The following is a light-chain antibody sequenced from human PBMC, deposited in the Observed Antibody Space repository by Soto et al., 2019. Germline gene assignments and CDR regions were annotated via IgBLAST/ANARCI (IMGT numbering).Light chain of an antibody. V-gene: IGLV2-14*01. CDR3: NSYATTSTYV. J-gene: IGLJ1*01. CDR2: EVT. Sequence: QSVLTQPASVSGSPGQSITISCTGTSSDVGGYNYVSWYQHHPGEAPKLMIFEVTKRPSGVSNRFSGSKSGNTASLTISGLQAEDEADYFCNSYATTSTYVCGSGTKVTVL. CDR1: SSDVGGYNY.